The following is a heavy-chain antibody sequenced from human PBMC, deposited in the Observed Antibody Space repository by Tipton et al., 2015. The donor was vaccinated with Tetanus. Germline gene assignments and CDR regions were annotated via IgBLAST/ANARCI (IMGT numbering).Heavy chain of an antibody. V-gene: IGHV1-18*01. CDR2: ISPNNGNT. J-gene: IGHJ6*04. D-gene: IGHD1-14*01. Sequence: QLVQSGAEVKKPGASVKVSCKASGYTFSNYGITWVRQAPGQGLEWMGWISPNNGNTNYAQKLQGRVTLTTDTSTSTANMELRSLRSDDTAIYYCAKEALGVLNLWGNGTTVIVSS. CDR3: AKEALGVLNL. CDR1: GYTFSNYG.